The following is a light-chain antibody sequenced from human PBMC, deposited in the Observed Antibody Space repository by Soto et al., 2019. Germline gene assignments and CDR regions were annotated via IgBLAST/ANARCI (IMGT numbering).Light chain of an antibody. CDR2: KAS. Sequence: DIQMNQCPSTLSASVGDRFTSTCRASQSTKNWLAWYQQKPGEAPKLLIYKASTLESGVPSRFSGSGSGTEFTLTISSLQPDDFATYYCQQYTNYPWTFGQGTKVDIK. J-gene: IGKJ1*01. CDR3: QQYTNYPWT. CDR1: QSTKNW. V-gene: IGKV1-5*03.